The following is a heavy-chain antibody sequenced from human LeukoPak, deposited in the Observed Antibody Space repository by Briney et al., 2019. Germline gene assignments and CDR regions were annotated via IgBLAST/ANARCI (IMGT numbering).Heavy chain of an antibody. J-gene: IGHJ5*02. D-gene: IGHD3-22*01. Sequence: SETLSLTCTVSGGSISSYYWSWIRQPPGKGLEWIGYIYDSGSTNYNPSLKSRVTISVDTSKNQFSLKLSSVTAADTAVYYCARDPGTDSSGYSWFDPWGQGTLVTVSS. CDR2: IYDSGST. CDR1: GGSISSYY. V-gene: IGHV4-59*01. CDR3: ARDPGTDSSGYSWFDP.